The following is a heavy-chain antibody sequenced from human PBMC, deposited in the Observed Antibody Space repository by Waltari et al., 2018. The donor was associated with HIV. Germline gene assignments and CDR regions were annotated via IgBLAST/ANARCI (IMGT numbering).Heavy chain of an antibody. CDR2: IHNDGSST. CDR1: GFTFRPYW. Sequence: EVQLVESGGVLVQPGGSLRLSWAASGFTFRPYWVHWVRQGPGRGLVWVSGIHNDGSSTSYADSVKGRFTISRDNAKNTLFLQMNSLRVEDTAVYYCTRDGGGHPFVGYGMDVWGQGTTVTVSS. CDR3: TRDGGGHPFVGYGMDV. D-gene: IGHD3-16*01. V-gene: IGHV3-74*01. J-gene: IGHJ6*02.